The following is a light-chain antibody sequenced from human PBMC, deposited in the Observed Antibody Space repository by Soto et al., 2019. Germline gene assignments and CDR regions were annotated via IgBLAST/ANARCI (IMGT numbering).Light chain of an antibody. Sequence: QSALTQPRSVSGSPGQSVTISCTGTSSDVGGYNYVSWYQQHPGKAPKLMIYDVSKRPSGVPDRFSGSKSGNTASLTISGLQAEDEAYYYCCSYAGSYTFSVFGTGTKLTVL. J-gene: IGLJ1*01. V-gene: IGLV2-11*01. CDR1: SSDVGGYNY. CDR3: CSYAGSYTFSV. CDR2: DVS.